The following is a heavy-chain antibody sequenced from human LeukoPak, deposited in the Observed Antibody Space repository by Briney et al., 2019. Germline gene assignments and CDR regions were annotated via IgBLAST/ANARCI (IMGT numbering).Heavy chain of an antibody. V-gene: IGHV4-4*02. CDR2: ISLTGLT. CDR1: GGSISNTNW. CDR3: SRENGAFSPFGY. J-gene: IGHJ4*02. D-gene: IGHD2-8*01. Sequence: SGTLSLTCGVSGGSISNTNWWSWVRQPPGQGLEWIGEISLTGLTHYNPSLESRVTVSLDKSKNQLSLNLTSVTAADTAVYYCSRENGAFSPFGYWGQGTLSPSSQ.